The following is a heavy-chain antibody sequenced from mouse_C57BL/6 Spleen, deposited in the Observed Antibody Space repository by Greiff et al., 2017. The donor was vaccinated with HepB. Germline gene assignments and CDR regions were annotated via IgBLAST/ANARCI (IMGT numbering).Heavy chain of an antibody. Sequence: QVQLQQSGAELARPGASVKMSCKASGYTFTSYTMHWVKQRPGQGLEWIGYINPSSGYTKYNQKFKDKATLTADKSSSTAYMQLSSLTYEDSAVYYCASPHEEYDDILLDSWGQGTTLTVTS. D-gene: IGHD2-3*01. CDR3: ASPHEEYDDILLDS. V-gene: IGHV1-4*01. J-gene: IGHJ2*01. CDR1: GYTFTSYT. CDR2: INPSSGYT.